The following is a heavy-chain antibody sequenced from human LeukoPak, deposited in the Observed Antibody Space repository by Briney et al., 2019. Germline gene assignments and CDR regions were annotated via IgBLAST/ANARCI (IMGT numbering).Heavy chain of an antibody. D-gene: IGHD1-1*01. CDR3: VRHNAARAFDI. J-gene: IGHJ3*02. CDR1: GFTFSSFW. Sequence: GGSLRLTCAASGFTFSSFWMHWVRQAPGKGLVWVSRVSDDGSTTTYADSVKGRFTISRDNAKNTLYLQMNSRRPEDTSVYYCVRHNAARAFDIWGQGTMVIVSS. V-gene: IGHV3-74*03. CDR2: VSDDGSTT.